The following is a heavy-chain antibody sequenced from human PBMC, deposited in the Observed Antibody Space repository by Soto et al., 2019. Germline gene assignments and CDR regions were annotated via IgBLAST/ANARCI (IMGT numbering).Heavy chain of an antibody. D-gene: IGHD5-12*01. CDR2: INAGNGNT. Sequence: QVQLVQSGAEVKKPGASVKVSCKASGYTFTSYAMHWVRQAPGQRLEWMGWINAGNGNTKYSQKFQGRVTITRDTSASTAYMELSSLRSEDTAVYYCARGYSGYLARFDPWGQGTLVTVSS. CDR3: ARGYSGYLARFDP. V-gene: IGHV1-3*01. CDR1: GYTFTSYA. J-gene: IGHJ5*02.